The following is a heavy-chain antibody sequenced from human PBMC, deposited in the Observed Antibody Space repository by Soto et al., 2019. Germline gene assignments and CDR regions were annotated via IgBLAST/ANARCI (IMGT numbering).Heavy chain of an antibody. CDR2: IIPIPDIT. V-gene: IGHV1-69*08. Sequence: QVQLVQSGAEVRKPGSSVKVSCKAPGGTFSTYIISWVRQAPGQGLEWMGRIIPIPDITNYAQKCQGRVTVTADRSTSTAYMELTSLKSDDTAVYYCARDRITTRGDAFDLWGQGTMLTVSS. J-gene: IGHJ3*01. CDR3: ARDRITTRGDAFDL. CDR1: GGTFSTYI. D-gene: IGHD3-3*01.